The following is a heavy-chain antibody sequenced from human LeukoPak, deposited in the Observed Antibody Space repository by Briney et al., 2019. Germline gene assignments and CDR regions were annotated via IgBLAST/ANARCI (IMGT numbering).Heavy chain of an antibody. CDR3: VRAGRVATED. J-gene: IGHJ4*02. D-gene: IGHD6-13*01. CDR1: GFTVSSNY. CDR2: IKQDGSEK. V-gene: IGHV3-7*01. Sequence: GGSLRLSCAASGFTVSSNYMSWVRQAPRKGLEWVANIKQDGSEKYYVDSVKGRFTISRDNAKNSLYLQMNSLRAEDTAIYYCVRAGRVATEDWGQGTLVTVSS.